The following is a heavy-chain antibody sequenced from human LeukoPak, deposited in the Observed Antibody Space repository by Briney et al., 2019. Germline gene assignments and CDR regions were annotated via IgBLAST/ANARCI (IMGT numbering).Heavy chain of an antibody. Sequence: SETLSLTCTVSGGSISSGGYYWSWIRQHPGEGLEWIGYIYYSGSTYYNPSLKSRVTISVDTSENQFSLKLSSVTAADTAVYYCARDRAYLGGNVFDYWGQGTLVTVSS. CDR2: IYYSGST. V-gene: IGHV4-31*03. CDR1: GGSISSGGYY. CDR3: ARDRAYLGGNVFDY. J-gene: IGHJ4*02. D-gene: IGHD4-23*01.